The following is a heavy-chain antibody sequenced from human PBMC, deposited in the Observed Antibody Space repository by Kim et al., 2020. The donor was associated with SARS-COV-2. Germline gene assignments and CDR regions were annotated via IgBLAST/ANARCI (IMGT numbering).Heavy chain of an antibody. D-gene: IGHD6-25*01. J-gene: IGHJ4*02. CDR2: IYYSGST. V-gene: IGHV4-39*01. CDR1: GGSISSSSYY. CDR3: ARHQTGWQLSGGYPDY. Sequence: SETLSLTCTVSGGSISSSSYYWGWIRQPPGKGLEWIGSIYYSGSTYYNPSLKSRVTISVDTSKNQFSLKLSSVTAADTAVYYCARHQTGWQLSGGYPDYWGQGTLVTVSS.